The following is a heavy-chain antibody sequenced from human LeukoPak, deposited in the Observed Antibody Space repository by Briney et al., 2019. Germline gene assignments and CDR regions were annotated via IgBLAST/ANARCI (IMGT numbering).Heavy chain of an antibody. Sequence: ASVKVSCKASGYTFTSYEIKWVRQATGQGLEWMGWMNPNSGNTGYAQKFQGRVTMTRKTSISTAYMELSSLRSEDTAVYYCARRSSGYRGYYMDVWGKGTTVTISS. D-gene: IGHD5-12*01. J-gene: IGHJ6*03. V-gene: IGHV1-8*01. CDR1: GYTFTSYE. CDR2: MNPNSGNT. CDR3: ARRSSGYRGYYMDV.